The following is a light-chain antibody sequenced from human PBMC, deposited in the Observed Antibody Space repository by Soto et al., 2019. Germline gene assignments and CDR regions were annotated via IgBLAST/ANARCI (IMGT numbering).Light chain of an antibody. J-gene: IGKJ1*01. CDR1: QSVLHSSNNKNY. CDR3: QQYYNTPQT. Sequence: DIVMTQSPDSLAVSLGERATINCKSSQSVLHSSNNKNYLAWFQQKPGQPPKLLIFWASTRKSGVPDRFSGXGXVXXXXXTXXXLXAEDVXXYYCQQYYNTPQTFGQGTKVEIK. V-gene: IGKV4-1*01. CDR2: WAS.